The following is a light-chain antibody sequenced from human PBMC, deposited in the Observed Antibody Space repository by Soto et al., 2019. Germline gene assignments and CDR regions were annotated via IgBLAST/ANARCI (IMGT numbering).Light chain of an antibody. CDR1: SSHIGRNT. J-gene: IGLJ3*02. CDR3: AAWDDSLSGWV. Sequence: QSVLTQPHSASGTPGQRVTISCSGSSSHIGRNTVNWYQQLPGRAPKLLIYSNNQRPSGVTDRFAGSKAGTSAYLAINGLQSDDEADYYCAAWDDSLSGWVFGGGTKVTVL. CDR2: SNN. V-gene: IGLV1-44*01.